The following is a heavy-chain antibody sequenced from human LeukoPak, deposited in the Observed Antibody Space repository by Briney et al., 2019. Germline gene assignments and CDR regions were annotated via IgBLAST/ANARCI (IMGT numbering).Heavy chain of an antibody. Sequence: ASVKVSCKASGYTFTSYGISWVRQAPGQGLEWMGWISAYNGNTNYAQKLQGRVTMTTDTSTSTVYMELSSLRSEDTAVYYCARGLTMVRGVITYHFDYWGQGTLVTVSS. CDR2: ISAYNGNT. CDR1: GYTFTSYG. J-gene: IGHJ4*02. D-gene: IGHD3-10*01. V-gene: IGHV1-18*01. CDR3: ARGLTMVRGVITYHFDY.